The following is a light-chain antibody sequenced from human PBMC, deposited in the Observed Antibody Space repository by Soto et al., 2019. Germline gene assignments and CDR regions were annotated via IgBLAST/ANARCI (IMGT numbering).Light chain of an antibody. J-gene: IGKJ5*01. CDR3: QHYGSSPPIT. V-gene: IGKV3-20*01. Sequence: DIVLTQSPGTLSLSPGERSTLSFSSSQSVRSTSLARYQQKPGQAPRLLNYGASRRATGIPDRFSGGGSGTDFTLTISRLEPEDFAVYYCQHYGSSPPITFGQGTRLEI. CDR2: GAS. CDR1: QSVRSTS.